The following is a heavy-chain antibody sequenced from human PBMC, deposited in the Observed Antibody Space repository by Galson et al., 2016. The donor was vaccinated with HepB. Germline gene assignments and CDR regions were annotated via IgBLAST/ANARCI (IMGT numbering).Heavy chain of an antibody. CDR1: GDSVSSNSAA. CDR2: TYDRSKWYN. J-gene: IGHJ4*02. V-gene: IGHV6-1*01. Sequence: CAISGDSVSSNSAAWNWFRQSTSRGLEWLGRTYDRSKWYNDYRLSLKTRININADTSRNEVSLQLKSGTLDDTAVYYCARARSRGWADAFDYWGQGTLVTISS. CDR3: ARARSRGWADAFDY. D-gene: IGHD6-19*01.